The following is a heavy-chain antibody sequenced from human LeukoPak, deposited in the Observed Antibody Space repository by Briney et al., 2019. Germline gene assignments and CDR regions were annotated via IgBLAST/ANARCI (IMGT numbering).Heavy chain of an antibody. D-gene: IGHD3-22*01. CDR1: GYTFTGYY. Sequence: ASVKVSCKASGYTFTGYYMHWVRQAPGQGLEWMGRINPNSGGTNYAQKFQGRVTMTRDTSISTAYQGLSRLRSDETAVYYCASFYDSSCYYFSWGQGTVVTVSS. V-gene: IGHV1-2*06. CDR3: ASFYDSSCYYFS. CDR2: INPNSGGT. J-gene: IGHJ4*02.